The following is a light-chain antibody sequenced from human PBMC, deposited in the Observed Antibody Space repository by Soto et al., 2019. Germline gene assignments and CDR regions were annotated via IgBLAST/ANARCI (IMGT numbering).Light chain of an antibody. J-gene: IGLJ2*01. CDR2: EVN. Sequence: QSALTQPASVSGSPGQSITISCTGTSSDVGSYNLVSWYQHHPGKAPKLIIYEVNKRPSGVSNRFSASKSGNTASLTISGLQAEDEADYHCCSYAGRSLLFGGGTKLTVL. CDR1: SSDVGSYNL. CDR3: CSYAGRSLL. V-gene: IGLV2-23*02.